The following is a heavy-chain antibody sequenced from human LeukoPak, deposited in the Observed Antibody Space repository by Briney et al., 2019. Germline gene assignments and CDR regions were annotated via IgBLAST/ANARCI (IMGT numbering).Heavy chain of an antibody. Sequence: KPGESMRLSCAASGFRFSTYDANWVRQAPGKGLEWVASISASTTYIYYADSVKGRFTTSRDDAKNSLYLRMSSLRADDTAVYYCAREVIGGNSAGGQANLVTVSS. D-gene: IGHD4-23*01. V-gene: IGHV3-21*01. CDR3: AREVIGGNSA. CDR2: ISASTTYI. CDR1: GFRFSTYD. J-gene: IGHJ1*01.